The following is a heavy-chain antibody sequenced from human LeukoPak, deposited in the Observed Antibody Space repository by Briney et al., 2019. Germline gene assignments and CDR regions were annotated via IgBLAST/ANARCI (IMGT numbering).Heavy chain of an antibody. CDR3: ARGQGTVTTH. D-gene: IGHD4-11*01. CDR2: INHSGSA. Sequence: LSLTCAVSGGSFSGYYWTWIRQPPGKGLEWIGEINHSGSANYNPSLMSRVTISLDTSKNHFSLNLSSVTAADTAEYYCARGQGTVTTHWGQGTLVTVSS. J-gene: IGHJ4*02. V-gene: IGHV4-34*01. CDR1: GGSFSGYY.